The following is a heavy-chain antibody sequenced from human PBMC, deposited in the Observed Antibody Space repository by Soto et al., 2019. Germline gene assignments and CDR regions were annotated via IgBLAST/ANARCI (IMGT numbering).Heavy chain of an antibody. Sequence: QLQLQESGSRLVKSSETLSLTCDVSGDTISTGGYTWAWIRQPPVKALEWIGHTYHSGNAYYNPFLKSRVIISVDRSKNQFSLKVRSVTAADTAVYYCAREMYCDYVGYFDPWGQGIQVTVSS. CDR2: TYHSGNA. CDR1: GDTISTGGYT. V-gene: IGHV4-30-2*01. CDR3: AREMYCDYVGYFDP. J-gene: IGHJ5*02. D-gene: IGHD2-8*02.